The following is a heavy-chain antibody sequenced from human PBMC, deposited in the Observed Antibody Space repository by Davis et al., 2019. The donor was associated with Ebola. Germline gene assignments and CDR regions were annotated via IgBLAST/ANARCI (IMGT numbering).Heavy chain of an antibody. D-gene: IGHD2-2*01. CDR1: GVTFKTFA. CDR3: ATSRTFDY. J-gene: IGHJ4*02. V-gene: IGHV3-7*03. Sequence: GESLKISCVASGVTFKTFAMHWVRQAPGKGLEWVASIKEDGSEKYYLDSVKGRFTTSRDNAQNSLYLQMNSLRDEDTAVYYCATSRTFDYWGQGTLVTVSS. CDR2: IKEDGSEK.